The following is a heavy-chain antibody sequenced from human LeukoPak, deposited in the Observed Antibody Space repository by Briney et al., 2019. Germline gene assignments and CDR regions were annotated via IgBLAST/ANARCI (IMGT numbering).Heavy chain of an antibody. Sequence: GGSLRLSCAASGFTYSNAWMSWVRQAPGKELEWVGRIKSKTDGGTTDYAAPVKGRFTISRDDSKNTLYLQMNSLKTEDTAVYYCTTDPYDSSGYYYDYWGQGTLVTVSS. D-gene: IGHD3-22*01. CDR2: IKSKTDGGTT. V-gene: IGHV3-15*01. CDR3: TTDPYDSSGYYYDY. CDR1: GFTYSNAW. J-gene: IGHJ4*02.